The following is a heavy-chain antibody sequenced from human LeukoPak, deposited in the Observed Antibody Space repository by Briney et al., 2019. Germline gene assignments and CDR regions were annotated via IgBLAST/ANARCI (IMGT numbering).Heavy chain of an antibody. CDR1: GFSFSVNW. V-gene: IGHV3-7*01. J-gene: IGHJ4*02. CDR2: IKKDESEK. Sequence: GGSLRLSCAASGFSFSVNWMSWVRQAPGKEPEWVASIKKDESEKYYVDSVSGRFTISRDNAKNSLYLQMNSLRVEDTAVYYCAKEGYWGRGTLVTVSS. CDR3: AKEGY.